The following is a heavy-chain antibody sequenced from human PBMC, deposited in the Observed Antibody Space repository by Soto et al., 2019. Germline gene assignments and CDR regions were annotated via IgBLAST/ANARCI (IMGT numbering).Heavy chain of an antibody. Sequence: GGSLRLSCAASGFTSSSYGMHWVRQAPGKGLEWVAVISYDGSNKYYADSVKGRFTISRDSYKNSLYLQRNSLRAEDTAMYYWAKAHCGFGELSSYCYYGMDVWGQGTTVTDYS. CDR3: AKAHCGFGELSSYCYYGMDV. J-gene: IGHJ6*02. D-gene: IGHD3-10*01. CDR1: GFTSSSYG. V-gene: IGHV3-30*18. CDR2: ISYDGSNK.